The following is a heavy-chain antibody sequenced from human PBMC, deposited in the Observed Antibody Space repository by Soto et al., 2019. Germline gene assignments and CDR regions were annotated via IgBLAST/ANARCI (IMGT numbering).Heavy chain of an antibody. CDR1: GVSISSYY. CDR3: ARGLRRQLLNWFDP. CDR2: IYYIGST. J-gene: IGHJ5*02. Sequence: SETLSLTCTVSGVSISSYYWSWIRQPPGKGLEWIGYIYYIGSTNYNPSLKSRVTISVDTSKNQFSLKLSSVTAADTAVYYCARGLRRQLLNWFDPWGQGTLVTVSS. V-gene: IGHV4-59*01. D-gene: IGHD2-2*01.